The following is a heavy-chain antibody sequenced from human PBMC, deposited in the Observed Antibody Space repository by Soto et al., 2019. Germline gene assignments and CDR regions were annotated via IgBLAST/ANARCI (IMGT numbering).Heavy chain of an antibody. J-gene: IGHJ3*02. D-gene: IGHD2-15*01. CDR1: GFTFSNYG. CDR2: IWYDGSNK. CDR3: VRGPVLPKLYDAFDI. Sequence: QVQLVESGGGVVQPGRSLRLSCAASGFTFSNYGMHWVRKAPGKGLEWVAVIWYDGSNKYYADSVKGRFTISRDNSKNTVYLQMNSLRAEDTSVYYCVRGPVLPKLYDAFDIWGQGAMVTVSS. V-gene: IGHV3-33*01.